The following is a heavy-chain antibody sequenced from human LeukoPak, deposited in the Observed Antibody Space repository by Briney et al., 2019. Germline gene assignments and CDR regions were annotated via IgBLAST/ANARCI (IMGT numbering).Heavy chain of an antibody. V-gene: IGHV3-23*01. CDR1: GFTFSTFA. CDR3: ATYRQVLLPFES. J-gene: IGHJ4*02. CDR2: IFPSGGEI. Sequence: GGSLRLSCAASGFTFSTFAMIRVRQPPGKGLEWVSSIFPSGGEIHYADSVRGRFTISRDNSKSTLSLQMNSLRAEDTAIYYCATYRQVLLPFESWGQGTLVTVSS. D-gene: IGHD2/OR15-2a*01.